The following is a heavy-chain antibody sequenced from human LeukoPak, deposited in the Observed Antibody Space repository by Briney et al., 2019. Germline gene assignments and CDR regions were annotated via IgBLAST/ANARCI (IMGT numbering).Heavy chain of an antibody. Sequence: ASVKVSCKASGYTFSDFYIHWVRQAPGQGLEYVGWITPKSGDTYSPQRFQGRVTMTRDASISTAYMELSSLRSNDTAVYFCARVRLVDERAWAYWGQGTLVTVSS. CDR1: GYTFSDFY. J-gene: IGHJ4*02. CDR3: ARVRLVDERAWAY. V-gene: IGHV1-2*02. CDR2: ITPKSGDT. D-gene: IGHD1-1*01.